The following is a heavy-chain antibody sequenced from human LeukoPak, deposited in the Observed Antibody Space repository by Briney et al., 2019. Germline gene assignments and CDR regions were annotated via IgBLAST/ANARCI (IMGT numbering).Heavy chain of an antibody. CDR1: GFTFSSYW. J-gene: IGHJ6*02. D-gene: IGHD5-18*01. Sequence: GGSLRPSCAASGFTFSSYWMHWVRQAPGKGLEWVSVIYSGGSTYYADSVKGRFTISRDNSKNTLYLQMNSLRAEDTAVYYCARDSGYSYGYVYYYGMDVWGQGTTVTVSS. V-gene: IGHV3-66*01. CDR2: IYSGGST. CDR3: ARDSGYSYGYVYYYGMDV.